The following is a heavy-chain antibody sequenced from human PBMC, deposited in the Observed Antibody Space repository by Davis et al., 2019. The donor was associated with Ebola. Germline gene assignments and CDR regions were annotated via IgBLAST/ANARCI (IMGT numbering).Heavy chain of an antibody. CDR2: INTDGTTT. J-gene: IGHJ6*02. CDR3: AKGLGYCSGGSCFLYYYYGMDV. Sequence: HTAGSLRLSCAASGFTFSNNWMHWVRHAPGKGLVWVSRINTDGTTTSYADSVKGRFTISRDNSKNTLYLQMNSLRAEDTAVYYCAKGLGYCSGGSCFLYYYYGMDVWGQGTTVTVSS. V-gene: IGHV3-74*01. D-gene: IGHD2-15*01. CDR1: GFTFSNNW.